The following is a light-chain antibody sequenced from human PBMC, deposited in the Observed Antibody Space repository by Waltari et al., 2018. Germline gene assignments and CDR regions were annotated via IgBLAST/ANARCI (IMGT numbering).Light chain of an antibody. CDR1: SIGMKS. J-gene: IGLJ3*02. CDR3: QVWDRSTDHRV. V-gene: IGLV3-21*04. Sequence: SYVLTQPPSVSEAPGPTARITCGGNSIGMKSGHWYQQKPGQAPVVVMYYDNDRPAGIPERFSGSNSGNTATLTISRVEAGDEADYYCQVWDRSTDHRVFGGGTRLTVL. CDR2: YDN.